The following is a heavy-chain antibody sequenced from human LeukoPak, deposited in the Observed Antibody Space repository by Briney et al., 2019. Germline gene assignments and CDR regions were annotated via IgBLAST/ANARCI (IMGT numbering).Heavy chain of an antibody. CDR3: ARSIRAGYGLFDS. CDR1: GFTFSSYA. J-gene: IGHJ4*02. V-gene: IGHV3-64*01. Sequence: GGSLRLSCAASGFTFSSYAMYWVRQAPGKGLEYVSAISSDGGKTYYANSVKGRFTISRDNSKNTLYLQMGTLRVEDMALYHCARSIRAGYGLFDSWGQGTLVTVSS. CDR2: ISSDGGKT. D-gene: IGHD5-18*01.